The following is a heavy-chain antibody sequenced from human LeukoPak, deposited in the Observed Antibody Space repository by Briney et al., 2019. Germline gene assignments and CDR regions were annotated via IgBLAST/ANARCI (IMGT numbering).Heavy chain of an antibody. D-gene: IGHD5-12*01. CDR3: ARRKAIGYDSVDY. J-gene: IGHJ4*02. V-gene: IGHV3-48*03. Sequence: GGSLGLSCAASGFTFSNYEMNWVRQAPGKGLEWVSYISGVGTTIYYADSVKGRFTISRDNAKNSLYLQMNSLRAEETAVYYCARRKAIGYDSVDYWGQGTLVTVSS. CDR2: ISGVGTTI. CDR1: GFTFSNYE.